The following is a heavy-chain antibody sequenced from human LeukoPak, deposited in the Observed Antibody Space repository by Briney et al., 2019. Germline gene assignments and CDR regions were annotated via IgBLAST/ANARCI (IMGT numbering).Heavy chain of an antibody. Sequence: PGGSLRLSCAASGFTFSSYWMSWVRQAPGKGLEGVANIKQDGSEKDYVDSVKGRFTISRDNAKNSLYLQMNSLRAEDTAVYYCARMFEYSSSLAPDYWGQGTLVTVSS. CDR3: ARMFEYSSSLAPDY. V-gene: IGHV3-7*01. D-gene: IGHD6-6*01. CDR1: GFTFSSYW. J-gene: IGHJ4*02. CDR2: IKQDGSEK.